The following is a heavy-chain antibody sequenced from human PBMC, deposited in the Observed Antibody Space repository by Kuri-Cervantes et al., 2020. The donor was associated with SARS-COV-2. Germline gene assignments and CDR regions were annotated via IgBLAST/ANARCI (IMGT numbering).Heavy chain of an antibody. CDR3: ARLDFWSGLPHYYYYGMNV. CDR2: ISGSGGST. Sequence: GGSLRLSCVTSGFTFNNYAMSWVRQAPGKGLEWVSAISGSGGSTYYADSVKGRFTISRDNSKNTLYLQMNSLRSDDTAVYYCARLDFWSGLPHYYYYGMNVWGQGTTVTVSS. CDR1: GFTFNNYA. J-gene: IGHJ6*02. V-gene: IGHV3-23*01. D-gene: IGHD3-3*01.